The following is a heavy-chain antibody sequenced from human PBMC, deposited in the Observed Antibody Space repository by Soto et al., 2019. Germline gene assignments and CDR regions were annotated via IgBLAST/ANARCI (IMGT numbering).Heavy chain of an antibody. CDR3: AKGSWIQLWLQWFGGMDV. Sequence: PGGSLRLSCAASGFTFSSYGMHWVRQAPGKGLEWVAVISYDGSNKYYADSVKGRFTISRDNSKNTLYLQMNSLRAEDTAVYYCAKGSWIQLWLQWFGGMDVWGQGTTVTVSS. CDR2: ISYDGSNK. V-gene: IGHV3-30*18. J-gene: IGHJ6*02. D-gene: IGHD5-18*01. CDR1: GFTFSSYG.